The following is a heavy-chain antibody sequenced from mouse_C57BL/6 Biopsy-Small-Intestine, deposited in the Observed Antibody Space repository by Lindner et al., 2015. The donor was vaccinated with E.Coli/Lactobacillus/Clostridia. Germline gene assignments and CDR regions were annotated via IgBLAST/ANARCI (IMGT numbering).Heavy chain of an antibody. Sequence: EVQLQESGPELTKPGASVKMSCKASGYIFTDYNIHWVKRSHGKSLEWIGHINPHTGGTTYNQKFKDKATLTVNKSSSTAYMELRSLTSEDSSVYYCARNWGYALDYWGQGTSVTASS. CDR1: GYIFTDYN. CDR3: ARNWGYALDY. D-gene: IGHD4-1*01. J-gene: IGHJ4*01. V-gene: IGHV1-22*01. CDR2: INPHTGGT.